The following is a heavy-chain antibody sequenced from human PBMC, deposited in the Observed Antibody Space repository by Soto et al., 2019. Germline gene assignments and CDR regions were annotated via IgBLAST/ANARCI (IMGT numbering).Heavy chain of an antibody. CDR3: ARDHKWDGMDV. Sequence: PSETLSLTCSVSGGSFSSDSFSWSWVRQFPGKGLEWIGYINYSGTTYYNPSLRSRITMSVDTSKTQFSLNLSSVTAADTAVYYCARDHKWDGMDVWGQGTTVTVSS. D-gene: IGHD1-26*01. V-gene: IGHV4-31*03. CDR1: GGSFSSDSFS. CDR2: INYSGTT. J-gene: IGHJ6*02.